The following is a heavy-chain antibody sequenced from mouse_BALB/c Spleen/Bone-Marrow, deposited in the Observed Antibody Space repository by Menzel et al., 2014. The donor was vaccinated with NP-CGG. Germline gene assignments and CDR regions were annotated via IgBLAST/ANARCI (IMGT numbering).Heavy chain of an antibody. Sequence: QVQLQQSGAELVRPGTSVKISCKASGYTFTNYWLGWVKQRPGHGLEWIGDIYPGGGYTNFNEKFKGKATLTPDTSSSTAYMQLSSLTSEDSAVYFCARGNGPYAMDYWGQGTSVTVSS. CDR3: ARGNGPYAMDY. CDR1: GYTFTNYW. D-gene: IGHD1-1*02. J-gene: IGHJ4*01. V-gene: IGHV1-63*02. CDR2: IYPGGGYT.